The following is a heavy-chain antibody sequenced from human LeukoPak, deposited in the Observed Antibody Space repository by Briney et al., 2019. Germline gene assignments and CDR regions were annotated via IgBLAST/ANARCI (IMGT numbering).Heavy chain of an antibody. CDR1: GFTFDDYA. Sequence: PGRSLRLSCAASGFTFDDYAMHWVRHAPGKGLEWVGRIKSKTDGGTTDYAAPVKGRFTISRDDSKNTLYLQMNSLKTEDTAVYYCTTGGLTVTTALGVDYWGQGTLVTVSS. CDR3: TTGGLTVTTALGVDY. D-gene: IGHD4-11*01. J-gene: IGHJ4*02. V-gene: IGHV3-15*01. CDR2: IKSKTDGGTT.